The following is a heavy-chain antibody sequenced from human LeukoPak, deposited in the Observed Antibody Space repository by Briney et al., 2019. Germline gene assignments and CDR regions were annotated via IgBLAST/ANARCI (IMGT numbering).Heavy chain of an antibody. CDR1: GDSVSSKSAA. Sequence: SQTLSLTCAISGDSVSSKSAAWNWIRQSPSRGLEWLGRTYYRAKWYDDYAVSVKGRITINPDTSKNQFSLQLNSVTPADTAVYYCARGHCSSTSCPTSAAAVFDYWDQGTLVTVSS. D-gene: IGHD2-2*01. CDR3: ARGHCSSTSCPTSAAAVFDY. J-gene: IGHJ4*02. V-gene: IGHV6-1*01. CDR2: TYYRAKWYD.